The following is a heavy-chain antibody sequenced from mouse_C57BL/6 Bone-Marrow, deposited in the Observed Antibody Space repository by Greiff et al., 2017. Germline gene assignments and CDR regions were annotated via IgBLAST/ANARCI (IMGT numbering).Heavy chain of an antibody. J-gene: IGHJ3*01. CDR2: IDPNSGGT. V-gene: IGHV1-72*01. Sequence: QVQLQQPGAELVKPGASVKLSCKASGYTFTSYWMHWVKQRPGRGLEWIGRIDPNSGGTKYNEKFKSKATLTVDKPSSTAYMQLSSLTSEDSAVYYCARERELLWFAYWGQGTRVTVSA. CDR1: GYTFTSYW. CDR3: ARERELLWFAY.